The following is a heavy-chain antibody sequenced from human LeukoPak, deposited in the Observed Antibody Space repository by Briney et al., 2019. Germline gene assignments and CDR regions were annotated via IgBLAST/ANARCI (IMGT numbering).Heavy chain of an antibody. Sequence: GGSLRLSCAASGFTFSSYGMHWVRQAPGKGLEWVAVISYDGSNKYYADSVKGRFTISRDNSKNTLYLQTNSLRAEDTAVYYCAKDGHLGWIWFGELSHWGQGTLVTVSS. J-gene: IGHJ4*02. D-gene: IGHD3-10*01. CDR3: AKDGHLGWIWFGELSH. CDR2: ISYDGSNK. CDR1: GFTFSSYG. V-gene: IGHV3-30*18.